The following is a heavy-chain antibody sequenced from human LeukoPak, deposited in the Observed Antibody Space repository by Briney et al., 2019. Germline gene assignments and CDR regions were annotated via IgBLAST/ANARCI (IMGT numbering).Heavy chain of an antibody. Sequence: GGSLRLSCAASGFTFSSYAMHWVRQAPGKGLEWVANIKQDGSEKYYVDSVKGRFTISRDNAKNSLYLQMNSLRAEDTAVYYCARGGVGAKYSFDYWGQGTLVTVSS. D-gene: IGHD1-26*01. CDR2: IKQDGSEK. J-gene: IGHJ4*02. V-gene: IGHV3-7*01. CDR1: GFTFSSYA. CDR3: ARGGVGAKYSFDY.